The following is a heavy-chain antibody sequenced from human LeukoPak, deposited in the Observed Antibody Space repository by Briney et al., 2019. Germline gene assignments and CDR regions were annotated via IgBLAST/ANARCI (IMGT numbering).Heavy chain of an antibody. CDR1: GFTFSSYS. CDR3: ARDRGELDY. CDR2: ISSSSTI. V-gene: IGHV3-48*01. D-gene: IGHD1-26*01. Sequence: GGSLRLSCAASGFTFSSYSMNWVRQAPGEGLEWVSYISSSSTIYYADSVKGRFTISRDNAKNSLYLQMNSLRAEDTAVYYCARDRGELDYWGQGTLVTVSS. J-gene: IGHJ4*02.